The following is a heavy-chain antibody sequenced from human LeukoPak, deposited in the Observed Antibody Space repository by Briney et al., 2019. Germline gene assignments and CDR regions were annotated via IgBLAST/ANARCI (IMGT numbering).Heavy chain of an antibody. Sequence: PGGSLRLSCAASGFTFSSYGMHWVRQAPGKGLEWVAVIWYDGSNKYYADSVKGRFTISRDNSKNTLYLQMNSLRAEDTAVYYCARVAVAGPDYYYYGMDVWGQGTTVTVSS. CDR2: IWYDGSNK. CDR1: GFTFSSYG. CDR3: ARVAVAGPDYYYYGMDV. J-gene: IGHJ6*02. D-gene: IGHD6-19*01. V-gene: IGHV3-33*01.